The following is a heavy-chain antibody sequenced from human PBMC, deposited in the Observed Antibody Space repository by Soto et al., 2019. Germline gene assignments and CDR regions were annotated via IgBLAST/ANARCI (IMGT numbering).Heavy chain of an antibody. CDR1: GFTFSDYY. CDR2: ISSSSSYT. Sequence: PGGSLRLSCVASGFTFSDYYMSWIRQAPGKGLKWVSYISSSSSYTNYADSVKGRFTISRDNAKNSLYLQMNSLRAEDTAVYYCARDHHRYSGYDYVDYWGQGTLVTVSS. D-gene: IGHD5-12*01. CDR3: ARDHHRYSGYDYVDY. V-gene: IGHV3-11*05. J-gene: IGHJ4*02.